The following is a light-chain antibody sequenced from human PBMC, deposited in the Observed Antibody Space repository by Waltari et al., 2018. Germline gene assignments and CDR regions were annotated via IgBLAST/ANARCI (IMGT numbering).Light chain of an antibody. Sequence: EIVMTQSPVTLSVSPGERATLSCRASQSVSSNLAWYQQKPGQPPRLLIYGAFTRATGIPARFSGSGSGTEFTLTISSLQPEDFVVYFCQHYINWPLTFGGGTKVEIK. J-gene: IGKJ4*01. CDR3: QHYINWPLT. CDR2: GAF. CDR1: QSVSSN. V-gene: IGKV3-15*01.